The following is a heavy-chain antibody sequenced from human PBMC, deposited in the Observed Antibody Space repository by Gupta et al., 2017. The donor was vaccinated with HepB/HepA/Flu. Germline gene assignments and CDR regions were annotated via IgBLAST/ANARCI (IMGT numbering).Heavy chain of an antibody. J-gene: IGHJ6*01. CDR3: ARVITMVRGIPYRIDV. CDR2: INDRGSS. Sequence: QVQLQQWGAGLLKPSETLSLSCAVSGESFSGYFWSWIRQSPGKGLEWIGEINDRGSSNYNPSLKSRVTLSVDTSRKQISLNVSSVTAADTALYYCARVITMVRGIPYRIDVWGRGTTVTVSS. V-gene: IGHV4-34*02. D-gene: IGHD3-10*01. CDR1: GESFSGYF.